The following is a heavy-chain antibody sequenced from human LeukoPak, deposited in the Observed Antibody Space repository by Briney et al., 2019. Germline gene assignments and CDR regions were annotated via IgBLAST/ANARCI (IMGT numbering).Heavy chain of an antibody. CDR1: GYSFSIYW. Sequence: GESLKISCEASGYSFSIYWIGWVRQMPGKGLEWMGIIYPHDSDTRYSPSFQGQVTISADKSISTVYLQWRSLKASDTAMYYCAKGGFPLPRGADSWGQGTLVTVSS. CDR2: IYPHDSDT. CDR3: AKGGFPLPRGADS. J-gene: IGHJ4*02. V-gene: IGHV5-51*01. D-gene: IGHD3-10*01.